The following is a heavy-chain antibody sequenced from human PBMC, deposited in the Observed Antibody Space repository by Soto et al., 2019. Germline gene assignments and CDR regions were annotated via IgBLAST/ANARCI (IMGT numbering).Heavy chain of an antibody. CDR2: ISAYNGNT. V-gene: IGHV1-18*04. CDR3: ARINEKVVAATTWFDP. D-gene: IGHD2-15*01. J-gene: IGHJ5*02. CDR1: GYTFTSYY. Sequence: ASLKVSCKASGYTFTSYYMHWVRQAPGQGLEWMGIISAYNGNTNYAQKLQGRVTMTTDTSTSTAYMELRSLRSDDTAVYYCARINEKVVAATTWFDPWGQGTLVTVSS.